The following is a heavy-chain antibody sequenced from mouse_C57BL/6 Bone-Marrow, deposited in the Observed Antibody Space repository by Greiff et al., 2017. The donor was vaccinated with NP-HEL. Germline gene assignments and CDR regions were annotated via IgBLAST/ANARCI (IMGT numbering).Heavy chain of an antibody. CDR3: ARETGNAMDY. CDR2: ISSGSSTI. V-gene: IGHV5-17*01. J-gene: IGHJ4*01. Sequence: EVHLVESGGGLVKPGGSLKLSCAASGFTFSDYGMHWVRQAPEKGLEWVAYISSGSSTIYYADTVKGRFTISRDNAKNTLFLQMTSLRSEDTAMYYCARETGNAMDYWGQGTSVPVSS. D-gene: IGHD4-1*01. CDR1: GFTFSDYG.